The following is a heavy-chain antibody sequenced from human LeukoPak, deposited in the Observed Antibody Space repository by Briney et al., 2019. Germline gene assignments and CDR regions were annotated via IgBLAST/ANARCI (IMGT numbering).Heavy chain of an antibody. CDR1: GYTFSGYF. CDR3: ARHSSGGRFLDY. Sequence: ASVTLTCKASGYTFSGYFWHWVRQAPGQGLEWMGIFSPSGGSTSFAQRFQGRVTMTRDTSTSTVYMELSSLRSEDTAVYYCARHSSGGRFLDYWGQGTLVTVSS. J-gene: IGHJ4*02. V-gene: IGHV1-46*01. CDR2: FSPSGGST. D-gene: IGHD6-19*01.